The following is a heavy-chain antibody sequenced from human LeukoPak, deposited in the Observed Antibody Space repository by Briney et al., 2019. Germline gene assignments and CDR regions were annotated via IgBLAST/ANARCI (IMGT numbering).Heavy chain of an antibody. CDR3: ATDNPLLSGSYYYGMDV. CDR2: FDPEDGET. Sequence: ASVNVSCKVSGYTLTELSMHWVRQAPGKGLEWMGGFDPEDGETTYAQKFQGRVTMTEDTSTDTAYMELSSLRSEDTAVYYCATDNPLLSGSYYYGMDVWGQGTTVTVSS. D-gene: IGHD3-10*01. J-gene: IGHJ6*02. CDR1: GYTLTELS. V-gene: IGHV1-24*01.